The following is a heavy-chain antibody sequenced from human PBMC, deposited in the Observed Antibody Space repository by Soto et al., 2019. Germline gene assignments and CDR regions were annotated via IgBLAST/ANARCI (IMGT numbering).Heavy chain of an antibody. Sequence: VQLVESGGGVVQPGRSLRLSCEASGFTFSDYAMHWVRQAPGKGLEWVAVVSHDGRNTHYADSVKGRFTISRDSSKNAVSLEMTSLRAEDTAVYYCAKGGRQWLVTSDFNYWGQGALVTVSS. V-gene: IGHV3-30*18. D-gene: IGHD6-19*01. CDR1: GFTFSDYA. CDR2: VSHDGRNT. CDR3: AKGGRQWLVTSDFNY. J-gene: IGHJ4*02.